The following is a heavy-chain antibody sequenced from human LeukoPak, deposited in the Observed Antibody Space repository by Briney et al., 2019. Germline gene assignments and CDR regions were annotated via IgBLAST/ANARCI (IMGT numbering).Heavy chain of an antibody. V-gene: IGHV4-59*01. Sequence: SETLSLTCTVSGGSISSYYWSWIRQTPGKGLEWIGYIQYSGSTNYNPSLKSRGTISSDTSNNQISLKLSSVTAAETAVDYCVRLVVTPAPFDYWGQGTLVTVSS. D-gene: IGHD4-23*01. CDR3: VRLVVTPAPFDY. CDR2: IQYSGST. CDR1: GGSISSYY. J-gene: IGHJ4*02.